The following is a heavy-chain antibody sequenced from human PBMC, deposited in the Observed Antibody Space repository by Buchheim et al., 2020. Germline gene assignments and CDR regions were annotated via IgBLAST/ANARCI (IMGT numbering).Heavy chain of an antibody. CDR3: AREPPRRYVDWLLNGGMDV. J-gene: IGHJ6*02. Sequence: QVQLVESGGGVVQPGRSLRLSCAASGFTFSSYAMHWVRQAPGKGLEWVAVISYDGSNKYYADSVKGRFTISRDNSKNTRYLQMNSLRAEDTAVYYCAREPPRRYVDWLLNGGMDVWGQGTT. CDR2: ISYDGSNK. CDR1: GFTFSSYA. V-gene: IGHV3-30*04. D-gene: IGHD3-9*01.